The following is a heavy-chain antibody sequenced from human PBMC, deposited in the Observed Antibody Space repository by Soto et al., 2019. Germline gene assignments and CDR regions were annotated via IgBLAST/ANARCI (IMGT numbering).Heavy chain of an antibody. V-gene: IGHV3-33*01. D-gene: IGHD5-18*01. CDR2: IWFNGSER. J-gene: IGHJ4*02. CDR3: VMGNGYTYGPFDN. Sequence: QVQLVESGAGVVQPGRSLRLSCAASGFSLENYGMHWVRQAPGKGLEWGAAIWFNGSERKYGDSVKGRFTISRDDCKNTVFLQMSSLRGEDTAVYYCVMGNGYTYGPFDNWGQGTLVTVSS. CDR1: GFSLENYG.